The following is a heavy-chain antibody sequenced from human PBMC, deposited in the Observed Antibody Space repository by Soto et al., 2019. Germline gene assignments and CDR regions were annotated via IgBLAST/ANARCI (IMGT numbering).Heavy chain of an antibody. CDR3: AKGFYCTNGVCSHYYYYGMDV. Sequence: GGSLRLSCAASGFTFSSYGMHWVRQAPGKGLEWVAVISYDGSNKYYADSVKGRFTISRDNSKNTLYLQMNSLRAEDTAVYYCAKGFYCTNGVCSHYYYYGMDVWGQGTTVTVCS. D-gene: IGHD2-8*01. J-gene: IGHJ6*02. CDR1: GFTFSSYG. CDR2: ISYDGSNK. V-gene: IGHV3-30*18.